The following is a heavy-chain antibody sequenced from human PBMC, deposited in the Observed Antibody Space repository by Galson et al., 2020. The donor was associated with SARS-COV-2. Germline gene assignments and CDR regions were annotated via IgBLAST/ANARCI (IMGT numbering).Heavy chain of an antibody. CDR2: ISAYNGNT. Sequence: ASVKVSCKASGYTFTSYGISWVRQAPGQGLEWMGWISAYNGNTNYAQKLQGRVTMTTDTSTSTAYMELRSLRSDDTAVYYCARDTYYDILTGYPYYYYMDVWGKGTTVTVSS. V-gene: IGHV1-18*04. CDR3: ARDTYYDILTGYPYYYYMDV. D-gene: IGHD3-9*01. CDR1: GYTFTSYG. J-gene: IGHJ6*03.